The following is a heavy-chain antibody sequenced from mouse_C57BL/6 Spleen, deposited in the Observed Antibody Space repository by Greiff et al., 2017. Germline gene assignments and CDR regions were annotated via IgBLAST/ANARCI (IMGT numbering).Heavy chain of an antibody. CDR3: AREGGTAQAFDY. Sequence: QVQLQQSGAELVKPGASVKLSCKASGYTFTSYWMHWVKQRPGQGLEWIGMIHPNSGSTNYNEKFKSTATLTVDKSSSTAYMPLSSLTSEDSAVYYCAREGGTAQAFDYWGQGTSLTVSS. V-gene: IGHV1-64*01. CDR2: IHPNSGST. J-gene: IGHJ2*02. CDR1: GYTFTSYW. D-gene: IGHD3-2*02.